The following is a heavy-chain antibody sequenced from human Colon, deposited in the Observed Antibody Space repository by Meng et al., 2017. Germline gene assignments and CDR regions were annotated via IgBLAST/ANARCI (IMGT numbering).Heavy chain of an antibody. CDR1: GDSVSSNSAA. Sequence: VPLLRAGPGLVKPSPPLSLPCASAGDSVSSNSAAWNWIRQSPARGLEWLGRTYYRSKWYNGYAVSVKSRITINPDTSKNQFSLQLNSVTPEDTAVYYCARDLIVGATRCYFDYWGQGTLVTVSS. CDR2: TYYRSKWYN. D-gene: IGHD1-26*01. J-gene: IGHJ4*02. CDR3: ARDLIVGATRCYFDY. V-gene: IGHV6-1*01.